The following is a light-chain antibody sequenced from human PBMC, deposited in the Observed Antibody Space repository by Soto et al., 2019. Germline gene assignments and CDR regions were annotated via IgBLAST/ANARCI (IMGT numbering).Light chain of an antibody. CDR1: QSVSSY. J-gene: IGKJ5*01. CDR3: QHFGGTTFT. CDR2: GAS. Sequence: IVWTQSPATLSLSPGERATLSCRASQSVSSYLAWYQQKFGQAPRLLIYGASTRATGIPDRFSGSGSGTQFTLTISRLEPGDFEVYYRQHFGGTTFTFGQGTRLEIK. V-gene: IGKV3-20*01.